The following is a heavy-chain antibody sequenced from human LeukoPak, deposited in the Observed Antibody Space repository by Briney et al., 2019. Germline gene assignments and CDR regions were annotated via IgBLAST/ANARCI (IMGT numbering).Heavy chain of an antibody. V-gene: IGHV1-18*01. CDR1: GYTFTSYG. Sequence: ASVKVSCKASGYTFTSYGISWVRQAPGQGLEWMGWISAYNGNTNYAQKLQGRVTITADKSTSTAYMELSSLRSEDTAVYYCAREEGSWGQGTMVTVSS. J-gene: IGHJ3*01. CDR3: AREEGS. CDR2: ISAYNGNT.